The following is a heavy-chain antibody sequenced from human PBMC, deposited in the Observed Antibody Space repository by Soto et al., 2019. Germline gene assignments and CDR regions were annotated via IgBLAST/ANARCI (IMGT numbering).Heavy chain of an antibody. D-gene: IGHD1-1*01. Sequence: PSETMSRTCIVSGACLSGNKWSWIRQPPGKGLEWIGRIYATGSSDYNPSLKSRITISVDMSKTQFSLTLRSVTAADTAMYYCVRDGTKNLRDGFDPWGQGMLVTVSS. V-gene: IGHV4-4*07. J-gene: IGHJ5*02. CDR1: GACLSGNK. CDR2: IYATGSS. CDR3: VRDGTKNLRDGFDP.